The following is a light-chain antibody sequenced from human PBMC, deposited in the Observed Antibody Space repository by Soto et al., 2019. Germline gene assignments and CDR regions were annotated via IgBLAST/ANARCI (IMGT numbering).Light chain of an antibody. J-gene: IGKJ4*01. Sequence: DIPMTQSPSSVSASVGDRVTITCRASQSIGSWLAWYQQKPGKAPNLLIYDASKLHSGVPSRFSGSGSGTDFSLTISSLQPEDFATYYCQQANSFPHTFGGGTKVEI. CDR3: QQANSFPHT. V-gene: IGKV1-12*01. CDR2: DAS. CDR1: QSIGSW.